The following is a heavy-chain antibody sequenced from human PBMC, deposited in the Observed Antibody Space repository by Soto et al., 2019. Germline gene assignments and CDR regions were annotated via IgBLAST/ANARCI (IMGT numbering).Heavy chain of an antibody. CDR1: GGSISSGDYY. V-gene: IGHV4-30-4*01. D-gene: IGHD3-3*01. CDR2: IYYSGST. CDR3: ARDQMEQYYDFWSGYYTGSHGMDV. Sequence: SETLSLTCTVSGGSISSGDYYWSWIRQPPGKGLEWIGYIYYSGSTYYNPSLKSRVTISVDTSKNQFSLKLSSVTAADAAVYYCARDQMEQYYDFWSGYYTGSHGMDVWGQGTTVTVSS. J-gene: IGHJ6*02.